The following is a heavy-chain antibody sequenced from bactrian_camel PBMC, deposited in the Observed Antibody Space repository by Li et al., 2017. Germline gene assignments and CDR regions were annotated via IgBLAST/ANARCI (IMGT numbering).Heavy chain of an antibody. V-gene: IGHV3S1*01. D-gene: IGHD7*01. CDR3: AADKWYNGGCQGHLTTEFAS. CDR1: EYTNSNNC. J-gene: IGHJ6*01. Sequence: VQLVESGGGLVQPGGSLTLSCAASEYTNSNNCMAWFRQAPGKEREGVASIYRSGTSTYYADSVKGRFTISRDNAKNTLYLQMNSLKPEDTGMYYCAADKWYNGGCQGHLTTEFASWGQGTQVTVSS. CDR2: IYRSGTST.